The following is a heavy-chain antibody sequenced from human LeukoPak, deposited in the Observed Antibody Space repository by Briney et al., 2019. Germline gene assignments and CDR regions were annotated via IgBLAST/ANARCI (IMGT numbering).Heavy chain of an antibody. CDR3: VRDPYYFDSRGPPTTH. Sequence: SETLSLTCAVSGVSISGSNWWSWVRQSPGKGLEWIGNIYHNGNSKYNPSLKSRVTISVDRSKNQSSLKMTSVSAADTAVYYCVRDPYYFDSRGPPTTHWGQGTLVTVSS. CDR1: GVSISGSNW. D-gene: IGHD3-22*01. V-gene: IGHV4-4*02. CDR2: IYHNGNS. J-gene: IGHJ4*02.